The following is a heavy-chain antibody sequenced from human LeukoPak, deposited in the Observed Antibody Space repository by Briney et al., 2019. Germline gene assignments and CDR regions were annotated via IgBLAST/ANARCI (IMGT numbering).Heavy chain of an antibody. CDR2: ISGSGGST. Sequence: PGGSLRLSCAASGLSFNSYAMSWVRQAPGKGLEWVSSISGSGGSTYYADSVKGRFTISRDNSKNTLYLQMNSLRAEDSAVYYCAKASWDSFDWYCFDYWGQGTLVTVSS. D-gene: IGHD3-9*01. CDR3: AKASWDSFDWYCFDY. J-gene: IGHJ4*02. CDR1: GLSFNSYA. V-gene: IGHV3-23*01.